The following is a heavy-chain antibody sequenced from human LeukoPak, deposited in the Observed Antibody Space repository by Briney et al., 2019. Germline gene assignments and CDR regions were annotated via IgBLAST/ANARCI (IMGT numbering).Heavy chain of an antibody. CDR3: ARGIAPYSGTYGVGYYYYMDV. V-gene: IGHV1-46*01. D-gene: IGHD1-26*01. CDR2: INPSGGST. Sequence: ASVKVSCKASGYTFTSYYMHWVRQAPGQGLEWMGIINPSGGSTSYAQKFQGRVTITTDESTSTAYMELSSLRSEDTAVYYCARGIAPYSGTYGVGYYYYMDVWGKGTTVTVSS. J-gene: IGHJ6*03. CDR1: GYTFTSYY.